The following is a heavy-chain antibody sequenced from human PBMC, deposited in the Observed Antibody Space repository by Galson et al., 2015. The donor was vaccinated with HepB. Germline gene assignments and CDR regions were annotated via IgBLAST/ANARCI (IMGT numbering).Heavy chain of an antibody. CDR2: IWYDGSNK. D-gene: IGHD3-3*01. Sequence: LRLSCAASGFTFSSYGMHWVRQAPGKVLEWVAVIWYDGSNKYYADSVKGRFTISRDNSKNTLYLQMNSLRAEDTAVYYCARGFLEWLSSPFDYWGQGTLVTVSS. CDR3: ARGFLEWLSSPFDY. V-gene: IGHV3-33*01. CDR1: GFTFSSYG. J-gene: IGHJ4*02.